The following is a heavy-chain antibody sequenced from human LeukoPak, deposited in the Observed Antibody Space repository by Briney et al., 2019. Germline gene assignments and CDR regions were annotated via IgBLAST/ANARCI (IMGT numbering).Heavy chain of an antibody. J-gene: IGHJ4*02. CDR2: ISGSGGST. Sequence: GGSLRLSCAASGFTFSSYGMSWVRQAPGKGLEWVSAISGSGGSTYYADSVKGRFTISRDNSKNTLYLQMNSLRAEDTAVYYCAKDISITMVRGGDYWGQGTLVTVSS. CDR3: AKDISITMVRGGDY. CDR1: GFTFSSYG. D-gene: IGHD3-10*01. V-gene: IGHV3-23*01.